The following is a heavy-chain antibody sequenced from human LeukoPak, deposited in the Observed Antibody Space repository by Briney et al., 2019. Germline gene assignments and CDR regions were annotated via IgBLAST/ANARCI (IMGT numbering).Heavy chain of an antibody. CDR2: ISWDGGST. D-gene: IGHD3-16*01. CDR3: ARGDLHYHDSTRRGFDI. Sequence: GGSLRLSCAASGFTFDEYTMHWVRQAPGKGLEWVSFISWDGGSTYYADSVKGRFTISRDNSKNTLYLQMNSLRAEDTAVYYCARGDLHYHDSTRRGFDIWGQGTMVTVSS. CDR1: GFTFDEYT. J-gene: IGHJ3*02. V-gene: IGHV3-43*01.